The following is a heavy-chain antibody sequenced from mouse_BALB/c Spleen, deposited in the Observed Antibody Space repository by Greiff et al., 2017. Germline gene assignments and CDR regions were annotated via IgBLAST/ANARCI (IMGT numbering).Heavy chain of an antibody. Sequence: QVHVKQSGAELVRPGTSVKVSCKASGYAFTNYLIEWVKQRPGQGLEWIGVINPGSGGTNYNEKFKGKATLTADKSSSTAYMQLSSLTSDDSAVYFCARRGLGPWFAYWGQGTLVTVSA. CDR1: GYAFTNYL. V-gene: IGHV1-54*01. J-gene: IGHJ3*01. D-gene: IGHD4-1*01. CDR3: ARRGLGPWFAY. CDR2: INPGSGGT.